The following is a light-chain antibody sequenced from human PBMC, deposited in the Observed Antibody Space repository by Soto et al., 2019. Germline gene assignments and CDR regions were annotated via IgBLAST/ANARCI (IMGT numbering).Light chain of an antibody. CDR1: NGHSSSA. V-gene: IGLV4-69*01. CDR2: VNYDGSH. J-gene: IGLJ3*02. CDR3: QTWGTGIWV. Sequence: QPVLTQSPSASASLGASVKITCTLSNGHSSSAVTWHQQQAEKGPRFLMKVNYDGSHNKGDGIPDRFSGSSSGAERYLTIASLQSEDEGDYYCQTWGTGIWVFGGGTKLTVL.